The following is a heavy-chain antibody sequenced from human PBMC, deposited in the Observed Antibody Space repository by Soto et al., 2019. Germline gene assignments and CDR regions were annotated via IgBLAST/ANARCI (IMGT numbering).Heavy chain of an antibody. CDR1: GFTFSSYG. D-gene: IGHD6-19*01. CDR2: ISYDGSNK. J-gene: IGHJ3*02. Sequence: PGGSLRLSCAASGFTFSSYGMHWVRQAPGKGLERVAVISYDGSNKYYADTVKGRFTISRDNSKNTLYLQMNSLRAEDTAVYYCAKDRIRYSSGWYPSLDAFDIWGQGTMVTVSS. V-gene: IGHV3-30*18. CDR3: AKDRIRYSSGWYPSLDAFDI.